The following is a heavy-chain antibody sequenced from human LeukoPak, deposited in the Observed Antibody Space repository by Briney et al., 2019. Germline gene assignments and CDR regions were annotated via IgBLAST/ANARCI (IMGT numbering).Heavy chain of an antibody. CDR2: IIPIFRTA. CDR3: ARALRYYSDSSGYAFGY. V-gene: IGHV1-69*01. D-gene: IGHD3-22*01. CDR1: GGTFRSFA. J-gene: IGHJ4*02. Sequence: SVKVSCKASGGTFRSFAISWVRQAPGQGLEWMGGIIPIFRTANYAQKFQGRVTITADESTSTAYMELSSLRSEDTAVYYCARALRYYSDSSGYAFGYWGQGTLVTVSS.